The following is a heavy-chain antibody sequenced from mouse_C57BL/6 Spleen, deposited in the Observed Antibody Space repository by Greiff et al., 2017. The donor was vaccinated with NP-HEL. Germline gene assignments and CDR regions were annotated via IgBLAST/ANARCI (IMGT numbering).Heavy chain of an antibody. J-gene: IGHJ4*01. Sequence: VKLQQSGAELVKPGASVKISCKASGYAFSSYWMNWVKQRPGKGLEWIGQIYPGDGDTNYNGKFKGKATLTADKSSSTAYMQLSSPTSEDSAVYFCARRLNYAMDYWGQGTSVTVSS. CDR1: GYAFSSYW. CDR2: IYPGDGDT. V-gene: IGHV1-80*01. CDR3: ARRLNYAMDY. D-gene: IGHD6-5*01.